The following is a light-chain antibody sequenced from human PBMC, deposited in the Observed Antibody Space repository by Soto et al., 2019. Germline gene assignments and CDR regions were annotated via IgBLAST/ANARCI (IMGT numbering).Light chain of an antibody. CDR3: QSYDSSLTYV. V-gene: IGLV1-40*01. CDR2: GNS. CDR1: RFNIGAGYD. J-gene: IGLJ1*01. Sequence: QSVLTQPPSVSGAPGQRVTISCTGSRFNIGAGYDVHWYQQLPGTAPKLLIYGNSNRPSGVPDLFSGSKSGTSASLAITGLQAEDEADYYCQSYDSSLTYVFGPGTKLTVL.